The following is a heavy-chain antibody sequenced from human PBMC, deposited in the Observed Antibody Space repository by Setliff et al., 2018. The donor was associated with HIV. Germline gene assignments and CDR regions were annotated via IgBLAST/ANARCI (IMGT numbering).Heavy chain of an antibody. D-gene: IGHD3-16*02. CDR1: GYIFLGYD. J-gene: IGHJ4*02. Sequence: VASVKVSCKASGYIFLGYDISWARQAPGQGLEWMGWIDVNKGNTNYAEKFQGRVTLTTDTSTNTAYMEVRSLTSDDTAVYYCVRDGIIRTTRVFDYWGQGTLVTVSS. CDR2: IDVNKGNT. CDR3: VRDGIIRTTRVFDY. V-gene: IGHV1-18*04.